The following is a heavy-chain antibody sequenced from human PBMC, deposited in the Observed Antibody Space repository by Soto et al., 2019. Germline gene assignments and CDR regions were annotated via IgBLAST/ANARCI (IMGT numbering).Heavy chain of an antibody. CDR2: IIPIFGTA. Sequence: QVQLVQSGAEVKKPGSSVKVSCKASGGTFSSYAINWVRQAPGQGLEWMGGIIPIFGTADYAQKFQGRVTSTADESTGTAYMELSSLRSEDTAVYYCASNGVGETYYSGMDVWGQGTTVTVSS. CDR1: GGTFSSYA. D-gene: IGHD3-10*01. V-gene: IGHV1-69*12. J-gene: IGHJ6*02. CDR3: ASNGVGETYYSGMDV.